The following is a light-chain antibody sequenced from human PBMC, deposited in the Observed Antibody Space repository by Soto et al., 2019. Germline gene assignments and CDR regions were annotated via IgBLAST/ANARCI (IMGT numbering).Light chain of an antibody. CDR1: RTISSGS. J-gene: IGKJ5*01. CDR2: GGS. V-gene: IGKV3D-20*02. Sequence: EIVLTQSPGTLSLSQGEGATLSCRASRTISSGSLAWYQQKPGKPPRLLLYGGSSRAAGIPDRFSGSGSGTDFSLTIRSLEPEDFAVYYGQQTSNWPQEITFGQGTRLEIK. CDR3: QQTSNWPQEIT.